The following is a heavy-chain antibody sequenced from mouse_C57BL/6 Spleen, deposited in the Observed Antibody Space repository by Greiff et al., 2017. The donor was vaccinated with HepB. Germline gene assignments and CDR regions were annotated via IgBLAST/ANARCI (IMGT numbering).Heavy chain of an antibody. CDR3: ARDYYGSRRGYFDV. CDR1: GYAFSSSW. V-gene: IGHV1-82*01. Sequence: QVQLQQSGPELVKPGASVKISCKASGYAFSSSWMNWVKQRPGKGLEWIGRLYPGDGDTNYNGKFKGKATLTADKSSSTAYMQLSSLTSEDSAVYFCARDYYGSRRGYFDVWGTGTTVTVSS. J-gene: IGHJ1*03. D-gene: IGHD1-1*01. CDR2: LYPGDGDT.